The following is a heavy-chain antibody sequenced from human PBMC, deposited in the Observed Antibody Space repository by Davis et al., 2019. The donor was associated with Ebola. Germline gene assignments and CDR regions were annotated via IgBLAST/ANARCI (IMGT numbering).Heavy chain of an antibody. Sequence: ASVKVSCKASGYTFTSYAMHWVRQAPGQRLEWMGWINAGNGNTKYSQKFQGRVTITRDTSASTAYMELSSLRSEDTAVYYCARSVAVAGYFDYWGQGTLVTVSS. CDR1: GYTFTSYA. J-gene: IGHJ4*02. CDR2: INAGNGNT. D-gene: IGHD6-19*01. V-gene: IGHV1-3*01. CDR3: ARSVAVAGYFDY.